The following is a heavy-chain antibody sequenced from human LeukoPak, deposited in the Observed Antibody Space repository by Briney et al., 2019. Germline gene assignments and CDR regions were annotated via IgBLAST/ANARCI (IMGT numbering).Heavy chain of an antibody. J-gene: IGHJ6*03. CDR3: AIASGSQGYYYYMDV. D-gene: IGHD1-26*01. CDR1: GGSISSYY. CDR2: IYTSGST. Sequence: SETLSLTCTVSGGSISSYYWSWIRQPAGKGLEWIGRIYTSGSTNYNPSLKSRVTMSVDTSKNQFSLKLSSVTAADTAVYYCAIASGSQGYYYYMDVWGKGTTVTVSS. V-gene: IGHV4-4*07.